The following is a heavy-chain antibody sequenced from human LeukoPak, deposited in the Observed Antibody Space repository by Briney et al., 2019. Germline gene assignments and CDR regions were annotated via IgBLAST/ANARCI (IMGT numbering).Heavy chain of an antibody. J-gene: IGHJ5*02. CDR3: ARHPSGRMWLQQGGWFDP. D-gene: IGHD5-24*01. V-gene: IGHV4-39*01. CDR2: MYHNGST. Sequence: SETLSLTCTVSGGSISSISYYWGWIRQPPGKGLEWIGSMYHNGSTYYNPSLKSRVTISVDTSKNQFSLRLTSVTAADTAVYYCARHPSGRMWLQQGGWFDPWGQGTLVTVSS. CDR1: GGSISSISYY.